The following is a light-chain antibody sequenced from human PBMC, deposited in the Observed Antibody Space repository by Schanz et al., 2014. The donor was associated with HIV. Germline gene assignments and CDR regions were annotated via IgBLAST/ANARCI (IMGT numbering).Light chain of an antibody. V-gene: IGKV3-11*01. J-gene: IGKJ2*02. Sequence: EVVLTQSPATLSLSPGERATLSCRASQSVSSYLAWYQHKPGQVPRLLIYDASNRATGIPARFSGSGSGTDFTLTINSLEPEDFAVYYCQQYGNSPRTFGQGTKLEIK. CDR1: QSVSSY. CDR3: QQYGNSPRT. CDR2: DAS.